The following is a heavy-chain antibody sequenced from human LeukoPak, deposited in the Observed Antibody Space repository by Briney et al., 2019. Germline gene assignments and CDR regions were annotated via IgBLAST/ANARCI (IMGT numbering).Heavy chain of an antibody. J-gene: IGHJ3*02. CDR1: GFTFNTYA. CDR3: AKDGSSGIAATADAFDI. V-gene: IGHV3-23*01. CDR2: ISGGGATS. Sequence: GGSLRLSCAASGFTFNTYAMSWVRQAPGKGLEWVSAISGGGATSYYADSVEGRFTISRDNSKNTLYLQMNSLRAEDTAIYYCAKDGSSGIAATADAFDIWGQGPMVTV. D-gene: IGHD6-13*01.